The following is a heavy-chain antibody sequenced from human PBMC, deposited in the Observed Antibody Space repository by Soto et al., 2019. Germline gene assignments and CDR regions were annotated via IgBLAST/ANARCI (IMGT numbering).Heavy chain of an antibody. Sequence: GGSLRLSCAASGISVNNNYMSWVRQAPGKGLEWVSVLYSNGGTHYADSLKGRFTISRDTSRNTVFLNMSSLRPEDTAVYYCARGYCSGGSCYVFDFWGQGTKVTVSS. CDR3: ARGYCSGGSCYVFDF. CDR1: GISVNNNY. D-gene: IGHD2-15*01. V-gene: IGHV3-53*01. J-gene: IGHJ4*02. CDR2: LYSNGGT.